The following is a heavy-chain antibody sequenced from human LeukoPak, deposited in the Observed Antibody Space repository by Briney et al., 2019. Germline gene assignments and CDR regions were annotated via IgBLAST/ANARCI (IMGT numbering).Heavy chain of an antibody. CDR2: ISYDGSNK. V-gene: IGHV3-30-3*01. D-gene: IGHD6-19*01. J-gene: IGHJ4*02. CDR3: ARDKVAAVAGSLDY. Sequence: GGSLRLSCAASGFTFSSYAMHWVRQAPGKGLEWVAVISYDGSNKYYADSVKGRFTISRDNSKNTLYLQMNSLRAEGTAVYYCARDKVAAVAGSLDYWGQGTLVTVSS. CDR1: GFTFSSYA.